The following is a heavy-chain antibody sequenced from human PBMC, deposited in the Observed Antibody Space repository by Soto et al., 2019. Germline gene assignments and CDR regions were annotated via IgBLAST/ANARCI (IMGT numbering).Heavy chain of an antibody. V-gene: IGHV4-39*01. J-gene: IGHJ6*03. Sequence: SETLSLTCTVSGGSISSSRYYWGWIRQPPGKGLEWIGSIYYSGSTYYNPSLKSRVTISVDTSKNQFSLKLSSVTAADTAVYYCAVNDFWSGYSYYYYYMDVWGKGTTVTVSS. CDR2: IYYSGST. CDR1: GGSISSSRYY. CDR3: AVNDFWSGYSYYYYYMDV. D-gene: IGHD3-3*01.